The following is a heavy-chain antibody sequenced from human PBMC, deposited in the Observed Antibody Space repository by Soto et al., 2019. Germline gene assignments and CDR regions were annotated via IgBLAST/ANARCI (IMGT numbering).Heavy chain of an antibody. CDR1: VITRSSYE. CDR2: INGVGTTI. Sequence: PGGSLRLSCVDSVITRSSYEMKWVRQGPGKGLEWVSYINGVGTTIYYADSVKGRFTISRDNAQNALYLQMSSLRAEDTAVYYCVRGLCTSTICYREYYALAVSGQGNTVTVSS. CDR3: VRGLCTSTICYREYYALAV. J-gene: IGHJ6*02. D-gene: IGHD2-2*02. V-gene: IGHV3-48*03.